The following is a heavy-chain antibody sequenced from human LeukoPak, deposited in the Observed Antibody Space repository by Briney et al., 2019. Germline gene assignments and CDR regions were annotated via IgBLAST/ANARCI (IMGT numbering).Heavy chain of an antibody. Sequence: GGSLRLSCAASGFTFRSYAMSWVRQAPGKGLEWVSAISGSGGSTYYADSVKGRFTISRDNSKNTLYLQMNSLRAEDTAVYYCAKTSRQQLAYFDYWGQGTLVTVSS. V-gene: IGHV3-23*01. CDR2: ISGSGGST. D-gene: IGHD6-13*01. J-gene: IGHJ4*02. CDR3: AKTSRQQLAYFDY. CDR1: GFTFRSYA.